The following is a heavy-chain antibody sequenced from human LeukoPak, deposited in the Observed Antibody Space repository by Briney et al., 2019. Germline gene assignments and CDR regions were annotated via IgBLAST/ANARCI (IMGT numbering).Heavy chain of an antibody. CDR1: GGSTTDYF. Sequence: SETLSLTCTVSGGSTTDYFWSWIRQPAGKGLEWIGRIYNSGSTNYNASLKSRVTTSVDTSKNQFSLKLNSVTAADTAVYYCAREVSARDGSLGRPFDYWGQGTLVTVSS. D-gene: IGHD5-24*01. J-gene: IGHJ4*02. V-gene: IGHV4-4*07. CDR2: IYNSGST. CDR3: AREVSARDGSLGRPFDY.